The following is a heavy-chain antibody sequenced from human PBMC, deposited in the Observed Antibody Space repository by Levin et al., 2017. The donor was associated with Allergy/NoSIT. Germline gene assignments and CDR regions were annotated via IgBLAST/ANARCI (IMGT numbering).Heavy chain of an antibody. CDR3: AKGLNWGSPNTFDY. Sequence: LSLTCAASGFTFGDSAMHWVRQAPGKGLEWVSGINWNSDKIGYADSVRARFTISRDNAKNSLYLQMNSLGPEDTALYYCAKGLNWGSPNTFDYWGQGTLVTVSS. CDR2: INWNSDKI. CDR1: GFTFGDSA. V-gene: IGHV3-9*01. D-gene: IGHD7-27*01. J-gene: IGHJ4*02.